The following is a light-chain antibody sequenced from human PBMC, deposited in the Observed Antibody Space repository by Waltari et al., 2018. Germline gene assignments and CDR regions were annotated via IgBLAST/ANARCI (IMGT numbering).Light chain of an antibody. CDR2: EDK. CDR3: RAWDSNIGVV. Sequence: SFELTQPPSVSVSPGQTANIACSGDKLGAHYTSWYQKKPGQSPILVIYEDKKRPSGIPERFSGSSSGNTATLTISGTQAMDEADYYCRAWDSNIGVVFGGGTKLTVL. V-gene: IGLV3-1*01. CDR1: KLGAHY. J-gene: IGLJ2*01.